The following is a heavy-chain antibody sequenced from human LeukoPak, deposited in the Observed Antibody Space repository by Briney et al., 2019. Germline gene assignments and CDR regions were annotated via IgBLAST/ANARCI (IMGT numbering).Heavy chain of an antibody. D-gene: IGHD3-22*01. V-gene: IGHV3-9*01. CDR3: AKDFYYYDSSGVFDY. Sequence: PGRSLRLSCAASGFTFDDYAMHWVRQAPGKGLEWVSGISWNSGSLGYADSVKGRFTISRDNAKNSLYLQMNSLRAEDTALYYCAKDFYYYDSSGVFDYWGQGTLVTVSS. J-gene: IGHJ4*02. CDR1: GFTFDDYA. CDR2: ISWNSGSL.